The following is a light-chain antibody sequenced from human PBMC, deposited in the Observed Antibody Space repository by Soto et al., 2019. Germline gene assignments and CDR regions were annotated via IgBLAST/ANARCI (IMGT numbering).Light chain of an antibody. CDR1: SSDVGGYNY. V-gene: IGLV2-8*01. CDR2: EVS. J-gene: IGLJ2*01. Sequence: QSALTQPPSASGSPGQSVTISCTGTSSDVGGYNYVSWYQQHPGKAPKLMIYEVSKRPSGVPDRFSGSKSGNTVSLTVSGLNADDEADYYCSIYAGRNNLVVFGGGTKLTV. CDR3: SIYAGRNNLVV.